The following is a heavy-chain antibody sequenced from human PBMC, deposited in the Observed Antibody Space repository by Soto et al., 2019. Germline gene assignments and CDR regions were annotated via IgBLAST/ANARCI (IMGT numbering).Heavy chain of an antibody. CDR3: ARSTYYGSGSSPPLQH. J-gene: IGHJ1*01. CDR2: IIPIFGTA. CDR1: GGTFSSYA. D-gene: IGHD3-10*01. V-gene: IGHV1-69*01. Sequence: QVQLVQSGAEVKKPGSSVKVSCKASGGTFSSYAISWVRQAPGQGLEWMGGIIPIFGTANYAQKFQGRVTITADESTSTAYMELSSLRSEDTTVYYCARSTYYGSGSSPPLQHWGQGTLVTVSS.